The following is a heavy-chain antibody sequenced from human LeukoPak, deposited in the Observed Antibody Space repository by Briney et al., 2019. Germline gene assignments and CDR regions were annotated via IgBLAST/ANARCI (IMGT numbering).Heavy chain of an antibody. D-gene: IGHD2-15*01. CDR2: ISNNGGYT. CDR1: GLTVSNHW. CDR3: AKQLGYCSDGSCYFPY. V-gene: IGHV3-23*01. Sequence: GGSLRLSCVASGLTVSNHWMSWVRQAPGKGLEWVSAISNNGGYTYYADSVQGRFTISRDNSKSTLCLQMNSLRAEDTAVYYCAKQLGYCSDGSCYFPYWGQGTLVTVSS. J-gene: IGHJ4*02.